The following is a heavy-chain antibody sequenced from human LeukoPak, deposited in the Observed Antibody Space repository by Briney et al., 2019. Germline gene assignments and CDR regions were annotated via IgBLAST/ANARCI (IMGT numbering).Heavy chain of an antibody. D-gene: IGHD6-6*01. J-gene: IGHJ6*03. Sequence: ASVKVSCKASGGTFSSYAISWVRQAPGQGLEWIGWINPNSGDTNYAQKFQGRVTMTRDTSISTAYMELSGLRSDDTAVYYCARGDLVRHYYYMDVWGKGTTVTVSS. V-gene: IGHV1-2*02. CDR1: GGTFSSYA. CDR3: ARGDLVRHYYYMDV. CDR2: INPNSGDT.